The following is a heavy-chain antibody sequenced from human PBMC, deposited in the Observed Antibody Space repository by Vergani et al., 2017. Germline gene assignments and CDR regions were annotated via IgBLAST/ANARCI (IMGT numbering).Heavy chain of an antibody. J-gene: IGHJ4*02. CDR2: IYSGGST. D-gene: IGHD1/OR15-1a*01. V-gene: IGHV3-66*01. CDR1: GFTVSSNY. CDR3: ASRKDPGTLNY. Sequence: EVQVVETGGGLVQPGGSLRLSCAASGFTVSSNYMSWVRQAPGKGLEWVSVIYSGGSTYYADSVKGRFIISRDNSKNTLYLQMNSLRAEDTAVYYCASRKDPGTLNYGGQGTLGTVSS.